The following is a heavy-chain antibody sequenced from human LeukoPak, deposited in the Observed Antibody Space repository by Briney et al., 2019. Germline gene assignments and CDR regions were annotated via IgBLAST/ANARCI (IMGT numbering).Heavy chain of an antibody. J-gene: IGHJ4*02. CDR2: IYYSGST. CDR1: GGSISTYH. Sequence: PSDTLSLTCTVSGGSISTYHWSWIRQPPGKGLEWIGYIYYSGSTNYNPSLKSRVTISLDTSKNQFSLKLTSMTAADTAVYFCARERDSGTSDYWGQGTLVTVSS. V-gene: IGHV4-59*01. CDR3: ARERDSGTSDY. D-gene: IGHD1-26*01.